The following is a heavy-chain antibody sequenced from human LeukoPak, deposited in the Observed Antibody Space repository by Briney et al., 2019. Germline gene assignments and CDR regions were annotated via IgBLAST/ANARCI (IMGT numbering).Heavy chain of an antibody. CDR1: GASISSYY. D-gene: IGHD3-22*01. V-gene: IGHV4-59*01. CDR3: ARNLDSSGYYVYFDY. Sequence: SETLSLTCNVSGASISSYYWSWIRQPPGKELEWIGYIYYSGSTSYNPSLTSRVTMSVDTSKNQFSLNLSSVTAADTAVYYCARNLDSSGYYVYFDYWGQGALVTVSS. J-gene: IGHJ4*02. CDR2: IYYSGST.